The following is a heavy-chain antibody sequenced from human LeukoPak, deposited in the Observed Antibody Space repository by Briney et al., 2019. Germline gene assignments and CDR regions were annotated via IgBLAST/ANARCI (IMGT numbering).Heavy chain of an antibody. V-gene: IGHV3-74*01. J-gene: IGHJ4*02. CDR2: INSDGSST. D-gene: IGHD3-10*01. CDR1: GFTLSSYW. CDR3: GGSGSSDDY. Sequence: GGSLRLSCAASGFTLSSYWMPWVRQAPGKGLVWVSRINSDGSSTGYADSVKGRFTISRDNAKNTLYLQMNSLRAEDTAVYYCGGSGSSDDYWGQGTLVTVSS.